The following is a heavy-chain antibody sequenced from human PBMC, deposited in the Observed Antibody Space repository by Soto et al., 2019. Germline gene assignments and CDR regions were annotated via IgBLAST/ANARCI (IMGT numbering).Heavy chain of an antibody. CDR1: GYTFTSYG. CDR2: ISAYNGNT. V-gene: IGHV1-18*01. Sequence: GASVKVSCKASGYTFTSYGISWLRQAAGQGLEWMGWISAYNGNTNYAQKLQGRVTMTTDTSTSTAYMELRSLRSDDTAVYYCARDRGTMIVVVIPDAFDIWGQGTMVTVSS. J-gene: IGHJ3*02. CDR3: ARDRGTMIVVVIPDAFDI. D-gene: IGHD3-22*01.